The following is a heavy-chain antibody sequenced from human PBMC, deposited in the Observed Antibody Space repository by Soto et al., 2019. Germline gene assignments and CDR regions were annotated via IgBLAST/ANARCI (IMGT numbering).Heavy chain of an antibody. J-gene: IGHJ4*02. CDR1: GGSINSGGYC. V-gene: IGHV4-39*01. Sequence: SETLSLTCTVSGGSINSGGYCWSWIRQPPGKGLEWIGSIYYSGSTYYNPSLKSRVTISVDTSKNQFSLQLNSVTPEDAAVYYCANDPGYSLDYWGQGIQVTVSS. CDR3: ANDPGYSLDY. D-gene: IGHD5-12*01. CDR2: IYYSGST.